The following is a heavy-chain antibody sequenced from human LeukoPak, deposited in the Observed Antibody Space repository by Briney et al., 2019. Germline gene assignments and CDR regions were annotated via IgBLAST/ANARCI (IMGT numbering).Heavy chain of an antibody. J-gene: IGHJ4*02. V-gene: IGHV2-5*02. D-gene: IGHD6-19*01. Sequence: SGPTLVNPTQTLTLTCTFSGFSLSTSGVGVGWIRQPPGKALEWLALIYWDDDKRYSPSLKSRLTITKDTSKNQVVLTMTNMDPVDTATYYRAHTGVAVAGTGFDYWGQGTLVTVSS. CDR3: AHTGVAVAGTGFDY. CDR1: GFSLSTSGVG. CDR2: IYWDDDK.